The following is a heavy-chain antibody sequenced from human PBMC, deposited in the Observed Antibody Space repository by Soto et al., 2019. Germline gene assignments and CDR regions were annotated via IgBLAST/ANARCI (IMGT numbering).Heavy chain of an antibody. V-gene: IGHV3-33*01. CDR2: IWYDGRNT. J-gene: IGHJ3*02. CDR3: ARDNLNYFEWLLGAAFDI. CDR1: GFTFSNYA. Sequence: QVQLVESGGGVVQPGRSLRLSCAASGFTFSNYAMHWVRQAPGKGLEWVAVIWYDGRNTYYAASVKGRFTISRDNSKNTLYLQMNSLRADDTAVYYCARDNLNYFEWLLGAAFDIWGQGTVVTVSS. D-gene: IGHD3-9*01.